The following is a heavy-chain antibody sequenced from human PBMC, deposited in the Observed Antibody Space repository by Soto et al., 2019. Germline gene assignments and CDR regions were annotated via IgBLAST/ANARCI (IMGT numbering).Heavy chain of an antibody. CDR2: IYYTGSR. V-gene: IGHV4-31*03. Sequence: SETLSLTCSVSVGSINTVGYYWTWIRQQPGKGLEWIGYIYYTGSRDYNPSLKSRVSMSVDASKNQFSLNLTSVTAADTAVYYYAKESGGYDSSTRYVLDVWCHGNT. CDR1: VGSINTVGYY. D-gene: IGHD6-25*01. J-gene: IGHJ6*01. CDR3: AKESGGYDSSTRYVLDV.